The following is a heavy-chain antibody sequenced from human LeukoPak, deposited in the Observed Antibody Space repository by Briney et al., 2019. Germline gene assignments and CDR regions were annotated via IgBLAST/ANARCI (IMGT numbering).Heavy chain of an antibody. D-gene: IGHD3-22*01. CDR3: ARPHGYPLYCFASSGYAFDY. V-gene: IGHV5-51*01. J-gene: IGHJ4*02. Sequence: GESLKISCKGSGYSFSHFWIGWVRQVPGKGPEWMGIVYPDDSDIRYNPSFRGQVTISVDRSINTAYLQWSSLKASDTAMYYCARPHGYPLYCFASSGYAFDYWGQGTLVTVSS. CDR1: GYSFSHFW. CDR2: VYPDDSDI.